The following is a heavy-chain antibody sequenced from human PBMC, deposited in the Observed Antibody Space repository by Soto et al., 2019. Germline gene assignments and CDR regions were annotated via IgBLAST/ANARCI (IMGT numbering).Heavy chain of an antibody. CDR1: GFTFSSYW. J-gene: IGHJ4*02. CDR3: ARVSSEVVPAAIDY. CDR2: INSDGSST. Sequence: EVQLVESGGGLVQPGGSLRLSCAASGFTFSSYWIHWVRQAPGKGLVWVSRINSDGSSTTYADSVKGRFTISRDNAKNTLYVQMTSLRAADTAVYYCARVSSEVVPAAIDYWGQGTLVTDSS. D-gene: IGHD2-2*01. V-gene: IGHV3-74*01.